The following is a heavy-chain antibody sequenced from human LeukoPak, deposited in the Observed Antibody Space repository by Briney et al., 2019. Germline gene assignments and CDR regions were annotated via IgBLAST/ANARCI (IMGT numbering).Heavy chain of an antibody. Sequence: PSETLSLTCAVYGGSFSGYYWSWIRQPPGKGLGWIGEINHSGSTNYNPSLKSRVTISVDTSKNQFSLKLSTVTAADTAVYYCARGPPGTSRGGYYDIFTGYSHAFDIWGQGTMVTVSS. CDR1: GGSFSGYY. J-gene: IGHJ3*02. V-gene: IGHV4-34*01. CDR3: ARGPPGTSRGGYYDIFTGYSHAFDI. D-gene: IGHD3-9*01. CDR2: INHSGST.